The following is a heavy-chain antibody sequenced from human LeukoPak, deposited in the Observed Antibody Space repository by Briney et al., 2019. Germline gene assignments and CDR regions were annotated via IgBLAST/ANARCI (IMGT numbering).Heavy chain of an antibody. CDR2: IYYSGST. Sequence: PSETLSLTCTVSGGSISSYYWSWIRQPPGKGLEWIGYIYYSGSTNYNPSLKSRVIISVDTSKNQFSLKLSSVTAADTAVYYCARSLAARRGMFTFDPWGQGTLVTVSS. CDR3: ARSLAARRGMFTFDP. V-gene: IGHV4-59*01. D-gene: IGHD6-25*01. CDR1: GGSISSYY. J-gene: IGHJ5*02.